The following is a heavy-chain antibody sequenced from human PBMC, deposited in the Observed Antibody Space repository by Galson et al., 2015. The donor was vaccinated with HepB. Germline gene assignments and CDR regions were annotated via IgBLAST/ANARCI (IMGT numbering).Heavy chain of an antibody. CDR2: ISYDGITK. CDR1: RFTFRSFA. CDR3: ARDYYNAADI. V-gene: IGHV3-30-3*01. J-gene: IGHJ4*02. Sequence: SLRLSCAASRFTFRSFAMHWVRQAPGKGLEWVAIISYDGITKYYADSVKGRFTISRDNAKNTLNLQMSSLRVEDTAVYYCARDYYNAADIWGQGTLVTVSS. D-gene: IGHD3-10*01.